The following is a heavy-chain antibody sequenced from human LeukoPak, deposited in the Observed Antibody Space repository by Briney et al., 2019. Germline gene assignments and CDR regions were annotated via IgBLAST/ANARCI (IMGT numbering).Heavy chain of an antibody. J-gene: IGHJ4*02. CDR1: GGTFSSYA. D-gene: IGHD2-15*01. CDR3: ATDRATQYFDY. V-gene: IGHV1-69*13. CDR2: IIPIFGTA. Sequence: GASVKVSCKASGGTFSSYAISWVRQAPGQGLEWMGGIIPIFGTANYAQKFQGRVTITADESTSTAYMELSSLRSEDTAVYYCATDRATQYFDYWGQGTLVSVPS.